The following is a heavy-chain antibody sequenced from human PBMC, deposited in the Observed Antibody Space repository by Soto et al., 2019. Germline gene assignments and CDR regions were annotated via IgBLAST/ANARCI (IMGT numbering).Heavy chain of an antibody. D-gene: IGHD1-26*01. CDR3: AREDSAKGLLYHYYYYGMDV. CDR2: LIPIFGTA. J-gene: IGHJ6*02. Sequence: QVQLVQSGAEVKKPGSSVKVSCKASGGTFSSYAISWVRQAPGQGLEWMGGLIPIFGTANYAQKFQGRVTISADESTSTAYMELSSLRSEDTAVYYCAREDSAKGLLYHYYYYGMDVWGQGTTVTVSS. V-gene: IGHV1-69*01. CDR1: GGTFSSYA.